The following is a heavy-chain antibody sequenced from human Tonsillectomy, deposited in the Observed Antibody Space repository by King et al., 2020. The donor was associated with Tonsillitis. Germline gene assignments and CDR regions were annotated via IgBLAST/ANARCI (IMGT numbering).Heavy chain of an antibody. V-gene: IGHV1-8*01. CDR2: MNPNSGNT. Sequence: VQLVESGAEVKKPGASVKVSCKASGYTFTSYDINWVRQATGQGLEWMGWMNPNSGNTGYAQKFQGRVTMTRNTSISTAYMELSSLRSKDTAVYYCARKVVYYDSSGYQITEPAFDIWGQGTMVTVSS. CDR3: ARKVVYYDSSGYQITEPAFDI. J-gene: IGHJ3*02. D-gene: IGHD3-22*01. CDR1: GYTFTSYD.